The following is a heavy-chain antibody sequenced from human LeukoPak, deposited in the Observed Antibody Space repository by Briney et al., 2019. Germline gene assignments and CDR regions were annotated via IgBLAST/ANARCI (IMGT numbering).Heavy chain of an antibody. CDR1: GFTFGSFA. J-gene: IGHJ5*02. D-gene: IGHD4-17*01. CDR2: ITGGHFAS. CDR3: TKDPNGDYVGAFDP. Sequence: GGSLRLSCAASGFTFGSFAMTWVRQAPGKGLEWVSSITGGHFASYNTDSVKGRFTISRDDSKNTLYLQMNSLRAEDTALYYCTKDPNGDYVGAFDPWGPGTPVTVSS. V-gene: IGHV3-23*01.